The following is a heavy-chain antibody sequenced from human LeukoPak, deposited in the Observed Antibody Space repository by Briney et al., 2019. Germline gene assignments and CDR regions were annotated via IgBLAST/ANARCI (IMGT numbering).Heavy chain of an antibody. CDR1: GYTFTNYA. CDR2: ISAHSGNT. V-gene: IGHV1-18*01. D-gene: IGHD3-3*01. Sequence: ASVTVSCTASGYTFTNYAITWVRQAPGQGLEWMGWISAHSGNTNYAQKLQGRVTLTTDTSATTVYMELRSLRSDDTAVYYCARVPHYDFWSGYYPFDYWGQGTLVTVSS. CDR3: ARVPHYDFWSGYYPFDY. J-gene: IGHJ4*02.